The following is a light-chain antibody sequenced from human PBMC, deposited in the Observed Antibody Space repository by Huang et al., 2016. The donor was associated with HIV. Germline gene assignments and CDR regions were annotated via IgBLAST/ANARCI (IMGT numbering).Light chain of an antibody. CDR1: RSVSRFH. V-gene: IGKV3-20*01. CDR3: QQYGNSSFT. CDR2: GAS. Sequence: EIVLTQSPGTLSLSPGERATLSCWASRSVSRFHLAWFQQRPGQAPRLLIYGASSRATGIPHRFSGSGSGTDFTLTSSRLEHEDSAVYYCQQYGNSSFTFGGGTTVEIK. J-gene: IGKJ4*01.